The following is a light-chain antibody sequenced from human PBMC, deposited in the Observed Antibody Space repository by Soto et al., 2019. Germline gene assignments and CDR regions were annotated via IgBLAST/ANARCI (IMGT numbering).Light chain of an antibody. CDR3: QQYNNWPPIT. CDR1: QSVSSN. J-gene: IGKJ5*01. Sequence: TEMSRSPGKRSAQSWESAQLSSRASQSVSSNLAWYQQKPGQAPRLLIYGTSTRATGIPARFSGSGSGTEFTLTISSLQSEDFAVYYCQQYNNWPPITFGQGTRLEI. CDR2: GTS. V-gene: IGKV3-15*01.